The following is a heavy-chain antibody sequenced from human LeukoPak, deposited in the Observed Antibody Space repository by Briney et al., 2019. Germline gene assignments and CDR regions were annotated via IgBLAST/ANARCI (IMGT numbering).Heavy chain of an antibody. J-gene: IGHJ4*02. CDR3: AKVHGAGNYRFDF. Sequence: GGSLRLSCAASTFTFSRYAMAWVRQAPGKGLEWVSAISPTGASTYYADSVKDRFTISRDNSKNTVYLQMNSLRAEDTAIYYCAKVHGAGNYRFDFWGQGTLVTVSS. D-gene: IGHD3-10*01. CDR2: ISPTGAST. V-gene: IGHV3-23*01. CDR1: TFTFSRYA.